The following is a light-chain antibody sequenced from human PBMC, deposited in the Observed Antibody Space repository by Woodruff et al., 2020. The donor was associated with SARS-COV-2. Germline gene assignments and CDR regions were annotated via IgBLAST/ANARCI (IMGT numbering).Light chain of an antibody. V-gene: IGKV3-15*01. J-gene: IGKJ1*01. CDR2: GAS. CDR1: RT. CDR3: QQYGET. Sequence: RTFFLYVEKPGQPPRLLIYGASTRATGIPARFSGSGSGTEFTLTISSLQSEDSAVYYCQQYGETFGQGT.